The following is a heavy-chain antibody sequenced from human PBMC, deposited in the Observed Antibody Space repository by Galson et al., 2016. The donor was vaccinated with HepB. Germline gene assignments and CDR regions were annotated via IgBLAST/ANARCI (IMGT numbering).Heavy chain of an antibody. CDR2: IIYSGNT. J-gene: IGHJ4*02. D-gene: IGHD5-18*01. CDR1: GFTVSRNC. V-gene: IGHV4-31*02. CDR3: ARERISYGSIGLDY. Sequence: LRLSCAASGFTVSRNCMSWIRQDPGKALEWIGHIIYSGNTYYNPSLESRVKMSIDTSKNQFYLKLTSVTAADAAVYYCARERISYGSIGLDYWGQGILVTVSS.